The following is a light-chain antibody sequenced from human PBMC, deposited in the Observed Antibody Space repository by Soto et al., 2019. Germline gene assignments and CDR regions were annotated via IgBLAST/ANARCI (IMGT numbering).Light chain of an antibody. J-gene: IGLJ2*01. CDR2: EGT. CDR1: SSDVGSHNL. Sequence: QSALTQPASVSGSPGQSITISCTGSSSDVGSHNLVSWYQQHPGKAPKLMIHEGTKRPSGVSNRFSGSKSGDTASLTISGLQAEDEADYYCCSYAGSSTFVVFGGGTQLTVL. V-gene: IGLV2-23*01. CDR3: CSYAGSSTFVV.